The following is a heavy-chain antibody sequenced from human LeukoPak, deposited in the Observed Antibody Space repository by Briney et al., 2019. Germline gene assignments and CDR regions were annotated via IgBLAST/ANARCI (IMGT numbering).Heavy chain of an antibody. J-gene: IGHJ6*02. CDR1: GGSISSYY. CDR2: IYYSGST. D-gene: IGHD6-6*01. Sequence: SETLSLTCTVSGGSISSYYWSWIRQPPGKGLEWIGYIYYSGSTNYNPSLKSRVTISVDTSKNQFSLKLSSVTAADTAAYYCARLSARPHNYYYYGMDVWGQGTTVTVSS. V-gene: IGHV4-59*01. CDR3: ARLSARPHNYYYYGMDV.